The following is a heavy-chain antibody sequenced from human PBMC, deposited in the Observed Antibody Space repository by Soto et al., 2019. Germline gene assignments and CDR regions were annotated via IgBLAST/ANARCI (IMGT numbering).Heavy chain of an antibody. CDR2: IYYSGST. J-gene: IGHJ5*02. D-gene: IGHD2-15*01. Sequence: TQSLTYTVAGGSISSGGDYWSWIRQHPGKGLEWIGYIYYSGSTYYNPSLKSRVTISVDTSKNQFSLKLSSVTAADTAVYYCARVPYCSGGSCDNNWFDPWGQGTLVTGSS. CDR1: GGSISSGGDY. V-gene: IGHV4-31*03. CDR3: ARVPYCSGGSCDNNWFDP.